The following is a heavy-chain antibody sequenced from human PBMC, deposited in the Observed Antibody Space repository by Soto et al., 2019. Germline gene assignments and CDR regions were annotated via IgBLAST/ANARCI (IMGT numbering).Heavy chain of an antibody. D-gene: IGHD6-13*01. CDR2: ISSSSSYI. CDR1: GFTFSSYS. J-gene: IGHJ6*02. Sequence: EVQLVESGGGLVKPGGSLRLSCAASGFTFSSYSMNWVRQAPGKGLEWVSSISSSSSYIYYADSVKGRFTISRDNAKNSLYLQMNSLRAEDTAVYYCARGKQLVRKARYYGMDVWGQGTTVTVSS. V-gene: IGHV3-21*01. CDR3: ARGKQLVRKARYYGMDV.